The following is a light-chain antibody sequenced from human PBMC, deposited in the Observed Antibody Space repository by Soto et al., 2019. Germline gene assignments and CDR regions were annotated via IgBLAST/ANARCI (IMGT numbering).Light chain of an antibody. CDR1: QTIRRW. J-gene: IGKJ1*01. CDR3: QHYNGDPWT. V-gene: IGKV1-5*01. CDR2: DAS. Sequence: DIEMTQSPSTLSASVGDRVTITCRASQTIRRWLAWYQQRPGKAPKVLIYDASTLESGVPARFSGSGSETEFTLTISSLQPEDSATYYWQHYNGDPWTFGQGTKVEIK.